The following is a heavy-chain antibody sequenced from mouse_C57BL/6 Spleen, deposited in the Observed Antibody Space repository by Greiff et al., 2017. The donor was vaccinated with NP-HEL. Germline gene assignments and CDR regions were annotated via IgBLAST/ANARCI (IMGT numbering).Heavy chain of an antibody. CDR2: ISYDGSN. V-gene: IGHV3-6*01. CDR1: GYSITSGYY. CDR3: ARDRTYYSNSGFAY. D-gene: IGHD2-5*01. Sequence: ESGPGLVKPSQSLSLTCSVTGYSITSGYYWNWIRQFPGNKLEWMGYISYDGSNNYNPSLKNRISITRDTSKNQFFLKLNSVTTEDTATYYCARDRTYYSNSGFAYWGQGTLVTVSA. J-gene: IGHJ3*01.